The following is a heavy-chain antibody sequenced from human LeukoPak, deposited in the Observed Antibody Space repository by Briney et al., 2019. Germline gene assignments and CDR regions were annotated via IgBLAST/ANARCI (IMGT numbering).Heavy chain of an antibody. J-gene: IGHJ4*02. V-gene: IGHV4-30-2*05. CDR2: IYHSGST. CDR3: ARGGEIWLHFDY. CDR1: GGSISSGGYS. Sequence: SETLSLTCAVSGGSISSGGYSWSWIRQPPGKGLEWIGYIYHSGSTYYNPSLKSRVTISVDTSKNQFSLKLSSVTAADTAVYYCARGGEIWLHFDYWGQGTLVTVSS. D-gene: IGHD5-18*01.